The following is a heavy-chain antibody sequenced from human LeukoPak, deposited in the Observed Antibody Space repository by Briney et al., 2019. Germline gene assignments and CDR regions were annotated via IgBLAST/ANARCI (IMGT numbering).Heavy chain of an antibody. D-gene: IGHD2-2*01. CDR2: ISSDGGSA. J-gene: IGHJ4*02. Sequence: GGSLRLSCSASGFTFSVFGMHWVRQAPGKGLEYVSAISSDGGSAYHADSVEGRFTISRDNSKNSLYLQMNSLRTEDTALYYCAKDISRNFVVVPAADYWGQGTLVTVSS. CDR3: AKDISRNFVVVPAADY. CDR1: GFTFSVFG. V-gene: IGHV3-64*04.